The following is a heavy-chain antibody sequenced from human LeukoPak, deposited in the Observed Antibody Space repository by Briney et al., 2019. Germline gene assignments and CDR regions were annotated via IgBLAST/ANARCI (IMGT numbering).Heavy chain of an antibody. J-gene: IGHJ6*03. CDR2: IIGSGRTT. V-gene: IGHV3-23*01. D-gene: IGHD2-21*01. CDR1: GFTFRSFA. CDR3: AKKEGDTYFSWYMDL. Sequence: GGALRPYCAGSGFTFRSFAMSLDRQAPGQGLEWVSGIIGSGRTTFYADSVKGRFTISRDNSKNTLYLQMNSLRAEDTAIYYCAKKEGDTYFSWYMDLWGKGTTVTVSS.